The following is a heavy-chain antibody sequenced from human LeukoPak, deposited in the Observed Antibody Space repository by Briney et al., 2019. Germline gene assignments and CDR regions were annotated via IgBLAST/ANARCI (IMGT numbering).Heavy chain of an antibody. V-gene: IGHV4-59*01. CDR2: IYYSGNT. CDR3: AREGRQDYVYFDY. Sequence: SETLSLTCTVSGGSISSYYWSWIRQPPGKGLEWIGYIYYSGNTNYNPSLKSRVTISVDTSKNQFSLRLSSVTAADTAVYYCAREGRQDYVYFDYWGQGTLVTVSS. J-gene: IGHJ4*02. D-gene: IGHD4-17*01. CDR1: GGSISSYY.